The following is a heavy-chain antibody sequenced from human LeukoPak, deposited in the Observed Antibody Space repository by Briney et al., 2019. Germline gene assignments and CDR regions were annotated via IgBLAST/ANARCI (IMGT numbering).Heavy chain of an antibody. CDR1: GFTFSSYA. J-gene: IGHJ4*02. V-gene: IGHV3-30-3*01. CDR3: ARGGGSLFVVVPANYDY. D-gene: IGHD2-2*01. CDR2: ISYDGSNK. Sequence: GRSLRLSCAASGFTFSSYAMYWVRQAPGKGLEWVAVISYDGSNKYYADSVKGRFTISRDNSKNTLYLQMNSLRAEDTAVYYCARGGGSLFVVVPANYDYWGQGTLVTVSS.